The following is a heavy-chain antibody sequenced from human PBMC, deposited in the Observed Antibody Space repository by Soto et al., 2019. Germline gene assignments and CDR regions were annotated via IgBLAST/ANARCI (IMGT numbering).Heavy chain of an antibody. J-gene: IGHJ4*02. CDR1: GFTFSSYS. D-gene: IGHD2-2*01. CDR2: ISSSSSTI. V-gene: IGHV3-48*01. Sequence: GGSLRLSCAASGFTFSSYSMNWVRQAPGKGLEWVSYISSSSSTIYYADSVKGRFTISRDNAKNSLYLQMNSLRAEDTAVYYCARADPDIVVVPAALFDYWGQGTLVTVS. CDR3: ARADPDIVVVPAALFDY.